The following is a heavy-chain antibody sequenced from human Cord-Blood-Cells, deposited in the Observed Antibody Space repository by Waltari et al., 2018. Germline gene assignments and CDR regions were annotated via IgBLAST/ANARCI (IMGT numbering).Heavy chain of an antibody. CDR1: GFTFDDYA. CDR2: ISGNSGSI. V-gene: IGHV3-9*01. J-gene: IGHJ3*02. Sequence: EVQLVESGGGLVQPGRSLRLACAASGFTFDDYAMHWVRQAPGKGLEWVSCISGNSGSIGYADSVKGRFTISRDNAKNSLYLQMNSLRAEDTALYYCAKDIAPVYDFWSGYDAFDIWGQGTMVTVSS. CDR3: AKDIAPVYDFWSGYDAFDI. D-gene: IGHD3-3*01.